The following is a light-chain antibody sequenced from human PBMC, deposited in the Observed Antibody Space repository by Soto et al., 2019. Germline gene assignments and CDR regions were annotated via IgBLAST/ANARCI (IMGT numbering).Light chain of an antibody. CDR1: QYITIY. V-gene: IGKV3-11*01. Sequence: EIVLTQSPATLSLSPGERATLSCRASQYITIYLAWYQQKPGQAPRLLIYDASNRATGIPARFSGSGSGTDFTLTISSLEPDDFAVYYCQQRADWPITFGQGNDWRL. CDR3: QQRADWPIT. J-gene: IGKJ5*01. CDR2: DAS.